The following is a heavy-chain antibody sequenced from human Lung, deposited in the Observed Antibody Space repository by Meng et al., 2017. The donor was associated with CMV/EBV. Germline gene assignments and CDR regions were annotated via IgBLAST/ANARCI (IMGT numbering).Heavy chain of an antibody. V-gene: IGHV4-59*11. CDR1: GDSIRRRY. CDR3: AGADEYCGSHYCDHVAFDM. D-gene: IGHD1-26*01. CDR2: ISDSERV. J-gene: IGHJ3*02. Sequence: SETLSLTCPVSGDSIRRRYWGWIRQPPGKGLEWIGYISDSERVRSRPSLEGQVTILVDTSNNQFSLKLDSVEAGDTAVYCCAGADEYCGSHYCDHVAFDMWGQGTAVTVSS.